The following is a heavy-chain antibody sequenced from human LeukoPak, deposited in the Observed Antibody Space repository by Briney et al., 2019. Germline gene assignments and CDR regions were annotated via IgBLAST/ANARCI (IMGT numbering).Heavy chain of an antibody. D-gene: IGHD3-9*01. V-gene: IGHV3-74*01. CDR3: ARESVVEYFDWLLLF. CDR2: INHNGTTT. CDR1: GFTFSSFW. J-gene: IGHJ4*02. Sequence: GGSLTLSCAAASGFTFSSFWMHWVRQAPGKGLEWVSRINHNGTTTVYADFVKGRFTVFRDNTKNTLYLQMNSLRADDTAVYYCARESVVEYFDWLLLFWGQGTLVTVSS.